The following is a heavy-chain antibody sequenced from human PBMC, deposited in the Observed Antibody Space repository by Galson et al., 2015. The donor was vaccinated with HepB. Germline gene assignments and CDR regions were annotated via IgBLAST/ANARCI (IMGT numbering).Heavy chain of an antibody. D-gene: IGHD4-17*01. CDR2: INPSGGST. V-gene: IGHV1-46*04. CDR3: ARVADYGGAGDFDY. J-gene: IGHJ4*02. Sequence: SVTVSCKASGYTFTGYSIHWVRQAPGQGLEWMGVINPSGGSTRYAQQLQARVIMTRNTSTRTVYMEVSSLRFDDTAVYFCARVADYGGAGDFDYWGQGTLVTVSS. CDR1: GYTFTGYS.